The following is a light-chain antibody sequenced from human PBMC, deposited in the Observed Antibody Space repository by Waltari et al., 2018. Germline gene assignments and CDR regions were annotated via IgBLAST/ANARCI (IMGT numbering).Light chain of an antibody. V-gene: IGLV2-14*03. CDR3: SSYTSTLYV. CDR1: RTDVGGYDF. J-gene: IGLJ1*01. CDR2: YVS. Sequence: QSALTQPASVSGSPGQSITISFTGTRTDVGGYDFVSWSQQHPGTAPKLIIYYVSARPSGVSNRFSGSKSGNTASLTISGLQAEDEADYYCSSYTSTLYVFGTGTKVNVL.